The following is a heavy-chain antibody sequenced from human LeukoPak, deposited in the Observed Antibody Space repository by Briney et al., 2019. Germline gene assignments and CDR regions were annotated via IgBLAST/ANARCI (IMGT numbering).Heavy chain of an antibody. J-gene: IGHJ6*03. CDR2: ISSNGGST. CDR3: ARDRDRLPDVDTAEGGEYYYYMDV. V-gene: IGHV3-64*01. D-gene: IGHD5-18*01. CDR1: GFTFSSYG. Sequence: GRSLRPSRAPSGFTFSSYGMHWVRQAPGKGLEYVSAISSNGGSTYYANSVKGRFTISRDNSKNTLYLQMGSLRAEDMAVYYCARDRDRLPDVDTAEGGEYYYYMDVWGKGTTVTVSS.